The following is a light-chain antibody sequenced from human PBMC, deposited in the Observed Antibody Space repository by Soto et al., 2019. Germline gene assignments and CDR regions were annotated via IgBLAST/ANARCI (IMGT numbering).Light chain of an antibody. J-gene: IGLJ1*01. CDR2: EIN. CDR3: SSFAGSNNFPYG. Sequence: QSALAQPPSASGSPGQSVTISCTGTSSDVGAYDYVSWYQQHPGKAPKLMIYEINKRPSGVPDRFSGSKSGNTASLTVSGLQAEDEADYYCSSFAGSNNFPYGFGTGTEVTV. CDR1: SSDVGAYDY. V-gene: IGLV2-8*01.